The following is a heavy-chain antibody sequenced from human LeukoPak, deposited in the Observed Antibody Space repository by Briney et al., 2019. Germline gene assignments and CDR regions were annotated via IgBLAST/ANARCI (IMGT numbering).Heavy chain of an antibody. Sequence: SVKVSCKASGGTFSSYTISWVRQAPGQGLEWMGRIIPILGIANYAQKFQGRVTITADKSTSTAYMELSSLRSEDTAVYYCAGTGYSSSADRFAYWGREPWSPSPQ. D-gene: IGHD6-6*01. CDR3: AGTGYSSSADRFAY. CDR2: IIPILGIA. J-gene: IGHJ4*02. V-gene: IGHV1-69*02. CDR1: GGTFSSYT.